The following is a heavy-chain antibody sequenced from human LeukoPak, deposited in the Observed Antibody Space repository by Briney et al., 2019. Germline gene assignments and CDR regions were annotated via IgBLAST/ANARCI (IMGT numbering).Heavy chain of an antibody. CDR3: ARDLSDYGDYVFDY. CDR2: MNPNSGNT. J-gene: IGHJ4*02. Sequence: ASVKVSCKASGYTFTSYDINWVRQATGQGLEWMGWMNPNSGNTGYAQKFQGRVTMTRNTSISTAYMELRSLRSDDTAVYYCARDLSDYGDYVFDYWGQGTLVTVSS. D-gene: IGHD4-17*01. CDR1: GYTFTSYD. V-gene: IGHV1-8*01.